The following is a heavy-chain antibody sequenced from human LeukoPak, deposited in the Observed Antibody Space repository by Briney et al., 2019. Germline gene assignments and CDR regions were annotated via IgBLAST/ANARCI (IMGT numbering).Heavy chain of an antibody. D-gene: IGHD1-26*01. V-gene: IGHV3-48*01. J-gene: IGHJ4*02. CDR2: ISSSSSTI. CDR1: GFTFSSYS. CDR3: ARDGSGSYYAYYFDYFVQYYFDY. Sequence: PGGSLRLSCAASGFTFSSYSMNWVRQAPGKGLEWVSYISSSSSTIYYADSVKGRFTISRDNAKNSLYLQMNSLRAEDTAVYYCARDGSGSYYAYYFDYFVQYYFDYWGQGTLVTVSS.